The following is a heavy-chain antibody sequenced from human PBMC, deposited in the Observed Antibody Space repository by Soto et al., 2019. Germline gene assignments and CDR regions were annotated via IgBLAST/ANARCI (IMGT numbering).Heavy chain of an antibody. CDR1: GFTFSNYW. D-gene: IGHD1-1*01. J-gene: IGHJ3*02. Sequence: EVQLVESGGGLVQPGGSLRLSCAASGFTFSNYWMTWVRQAPGKGLEWVANVKQEGSEKYYVDSVKGRFTIYRDNAKNSLYRELNSLRAEDTAGYYCPRVSVYCRLSDLNGDALDIWGQGTKVTVSS. CDR3: PRVSVYCRLSDLNGDALDI. CDR2: VKQEGSEK. V-gene: IGHV3-7*01.